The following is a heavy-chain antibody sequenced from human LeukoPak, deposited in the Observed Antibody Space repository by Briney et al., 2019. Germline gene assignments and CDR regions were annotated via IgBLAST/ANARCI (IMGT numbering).Heavy chain of an antibody. CDR3: ARDGGRRNYGAFDP. J-gene: IGHJ5*02. Sequence: PSETLSLTCTVSGGSISSSSYYWGWIRQPPGKGLEWIGSIYYSGSTYYNPSLKSRVTISVDTSKNQFSLKLSSVTAADTAVYYCARDGGRRNYGAFDPWGQGTLVTVSS. CDR2: IYYSGST. D-gene: IGHD4-11*01. V-gene: IGHV4-39*07. CDR1: GGSISSSSYY.